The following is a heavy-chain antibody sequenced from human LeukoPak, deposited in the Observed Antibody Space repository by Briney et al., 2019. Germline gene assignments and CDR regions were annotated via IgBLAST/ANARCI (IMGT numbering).Heavy chain of an antibody. D-gene: IGHD5/OR15-5a*01. J-gene: IGHJ4*02. CDR1: GFTFNNYA. Sequence: GGSLRLSCAASGFTFNNYAMTWVRQAPGKGLEWVSAIDGTGSITYSADSVKGRFTIFRDNSRNTLYLQMTSLRAEDTAVYYCARVSRVSSNFDFWGQGTLVTVSS. CDR3: ARVSRVSSNFDF. CDR2: IDGTGSIT. V-gene: IGHV3-23*01.